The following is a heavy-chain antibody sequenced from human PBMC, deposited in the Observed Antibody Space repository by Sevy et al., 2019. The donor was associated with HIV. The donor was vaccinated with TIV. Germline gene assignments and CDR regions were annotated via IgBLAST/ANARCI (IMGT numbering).Heavy chain of an antibody. CDR3: ARGNLISIAAAGYFDY. Sequence: GGSLRLSCAASGFTFSSYGMHWVRQAPGKGLEWVAVVWYDGSNKYYADSVKGRFTISRDNSKNTLYLQMNSLRAEDTAVYYWARGNLISIAAAGYFDYWGQGTLVTVSS. CDR1: GFTFSSYG. D-gene: IGHD6-13*01. CDR2: VWYDGSNK. V-gene: IGHV3-33*01. J-gene: IGHJ4*02.